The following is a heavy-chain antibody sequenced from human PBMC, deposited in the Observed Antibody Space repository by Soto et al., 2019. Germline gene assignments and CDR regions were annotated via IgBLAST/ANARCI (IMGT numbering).Heavy chain of an antibody. J-gene: IGHJ4*02. CDR2: MNPNSGNT. D-gene: IGHD3-3*01. CDR3: ARGITIFGVVPG. V-gene: IGHV1-8*01. Sequence: ASVRVSCKASGYTFTSYDINWVRQATGQGLEWMGWMNPNSGNTGYAQKFQGRVTMTRNTSISTAYMELSSLRSEDTAVYYCARGITIFGVVPGWGQGTLVTVSS. CDR1: GYTFTSYD.